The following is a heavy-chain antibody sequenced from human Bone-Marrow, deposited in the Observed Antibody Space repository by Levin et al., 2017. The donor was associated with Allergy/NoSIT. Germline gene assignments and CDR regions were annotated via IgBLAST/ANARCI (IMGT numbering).Heavy chain of an antibody. CDR2: IRPNSERT. CDR3: AGEQGASGWYTVDF. J-gene: IGHJ4*02. V-gene: IGHV3-23*01. D-gene: IGHD6-13*01. Sequence: GESLKISCAASGFTFGNHAMTWVRHAPGKGPEWVSTIRPNSERTYFADSVKGRFTVSRDDSMNMMYLQMNSLRVDDAAAYYCAGEQGASGWYTVDFWGQGTLVTVSS. CDR1: GFTFGNHA.